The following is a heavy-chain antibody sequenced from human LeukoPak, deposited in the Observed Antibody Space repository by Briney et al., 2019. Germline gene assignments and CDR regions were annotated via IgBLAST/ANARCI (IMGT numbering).Heavy chain of an antibody. Sequence: SETLSLTCAVYGESFSGYYWSWIRQPPGKGLEWIGEINHSGSINYNRSLKSRVTVSVDTSKNQFSLKLSSVTAADTAVYYCASSYYYGSGSYRPFYFDYWGQGTLVTVSS. D-gene: IGHD3-10*01. J-gene: IGHJ4*02. CDR1: GESFSGYY. CDR3: ASSYYYGSGSYRPFYFDY. CDR2: INHSGSI. V-gene: IGHV4-34*01.